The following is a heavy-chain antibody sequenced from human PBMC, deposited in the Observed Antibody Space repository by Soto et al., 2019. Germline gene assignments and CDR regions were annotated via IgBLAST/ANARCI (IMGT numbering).Heavy chain of an antibody. J-gene: IGHJ4*02. V-gene: IGHV3-15*07. CDR2: IKSKTDGGTT. D-gene: IGHD2-21*01. CDR1: GFTFSNGW. CDR3: TTVHGGKGWCLDY. Sequence: EVQVVESGGGLVKPGESLRLFCAASGFTFSNGWMNWVRQAPGKGLEWVGHIKSKTDGGTTDYAAPVKGRFTISRDDSKNTVYLQMNSLKTEDTAVYYCTTVHGGKGWCLDYWGQGTLVTVSS.